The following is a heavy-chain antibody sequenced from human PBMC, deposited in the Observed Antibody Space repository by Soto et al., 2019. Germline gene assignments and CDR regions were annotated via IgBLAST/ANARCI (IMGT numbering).Heavy chain of an antibody. D-gene: IGHD1-1*01. CDR1: GCTFTRSA. V-gene: IGHV1-58*01. Sequence: GASVKVSCKASGCTFTRSAVQWVRQVRGQRLEWIGWTVVDRTNPNYTQTFHEEFTLIRGMPTKTAYVDLSSLTSEDTAVSSCAPDRSFALTTVFVAQEVLDYCGQGALVTVSS. CDR2: TVVDRTNP. CDR3: APDRSFALTTVFVAQEVLDY. J-gene: IGHJ4*02.